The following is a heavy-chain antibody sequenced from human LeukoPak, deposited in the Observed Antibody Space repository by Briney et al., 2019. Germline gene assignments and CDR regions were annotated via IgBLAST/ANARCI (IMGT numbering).Heavy chain of an antibody. CDR2: IYNSGST. CDR3: ARALREGWDCSGATCYSFGY. V-gene: IGHV4-59*01. CDR1: GGSISSYY. Sequence: PSETLSLTCTVSGGSISSYYWRWIRQPPGKGLEWIGYIYNSGSTNYNPSLKSRVTISVDTSKNQFSLKLSSVTAADTAVYYCARALREGWDCSGATCYSFGYWGQGTLVTVSS. J-gene: IGHJ4*02. D-gene: IGHD2-15*01.